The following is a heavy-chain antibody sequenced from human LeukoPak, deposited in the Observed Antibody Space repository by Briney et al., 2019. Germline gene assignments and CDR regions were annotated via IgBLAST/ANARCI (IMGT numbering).Heavy chain of an antibody. V-gene: IGHV1-18*01. CDR3: ARDVRGFLEWFMFDY. CDR1: GYTFTSYG. CDR2: ISAYNGNT. J-gene: IGHJ4*02. Sequence: GASVKVSCKASGYTFTSYGISWVRQAPGQGLEWMGWISAYNGNTNYAQKLQGRVTMTTDTSTSTAYMELRSLRSDDTAVYYCARDVRGFLEWFMFDYWGQGTLVTVSS. D-gene: IGHD3-3*01.